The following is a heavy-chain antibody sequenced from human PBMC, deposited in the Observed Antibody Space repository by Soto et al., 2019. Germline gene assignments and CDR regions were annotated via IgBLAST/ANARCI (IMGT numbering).Heavy chain of an antibody. J-gene: IGHJ6*02. CDR3: ARHRGSPGSYFGMDV. V-gene: IGHV5-51*01. Sequence: LGESLKISCQGSGYSFTSYWINWVRQMPGKGLEWMGIIYPGDSDTRYRPSLQGQVAISADKSINTAYLQWRSLKASDTAVYYCARHRGSPGSYFGMDVWGQGTTVTVSS. CDR2: IYPGDSDT. CDR1: GYSFTSYW. D-gene: IGHD5-12*01.